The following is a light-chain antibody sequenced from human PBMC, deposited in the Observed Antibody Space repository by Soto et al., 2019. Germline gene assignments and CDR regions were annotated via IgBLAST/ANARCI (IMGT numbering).Light chain of an antibody. Sequence: EIVMTQSPATLSVSPGERATLSCRASQSVSSNLAWYQQKPGQAPRLLIYRASTRATGIPARFSGSGSGTEFTLTITSLQSEDFAVYYCQQYNNWPPLLAFGGGTKVEIK. CDR3: QQYNNWPPLLA. CDR2: RAS. CDR1: QSVSSN. J-gene: IGKJ4*01. V-gene: IGKV3-15*01.